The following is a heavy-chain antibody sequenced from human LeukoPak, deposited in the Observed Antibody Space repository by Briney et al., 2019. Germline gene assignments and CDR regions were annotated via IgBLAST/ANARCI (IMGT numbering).Heavy chain of an antibody. J-gene: IGHJ6*03. V-gene: IGHV3-21*06. D-gene: IGHD3-16*01. Sequence: GGSLRLSCAASGFTFSSYSMNWVRQAPGKVLEWVSSISSGGGYTYYADSVKGRFTISRDNAKNSLYLQMNSLRAEDTAVYYCARNPLISGYYYYYMDVWGKGTSVTVSS. CDR3: ARNPLISGYYYYYMDV. CDR1: GFTFSSYS. CDR2: ISSGGGYT.